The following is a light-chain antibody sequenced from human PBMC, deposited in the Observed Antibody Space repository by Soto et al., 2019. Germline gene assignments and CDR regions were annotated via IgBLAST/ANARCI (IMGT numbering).Light chain of an antibody. CDR3: QQSYSTPWT. V-gene: IGKV1-39*01. Sequence: DIQMTQSPSSLSASVGDRVTITCRASQSIGIYLNWYQHKPGEAPKLLIYAASSLQSGVPSRFSGSGSGTDFTLTISSLQPEDFATYYCQQSYSTPWTFGQGTKVDI. CDR2: AAS. J-gene: IGKJ1*01. CDR1: QSIGIY.